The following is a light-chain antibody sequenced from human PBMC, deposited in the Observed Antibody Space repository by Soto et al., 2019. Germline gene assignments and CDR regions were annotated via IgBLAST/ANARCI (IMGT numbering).Light chain of an antibody. CDR3: QQYYSSSPS. J-gene: IGKJ4*01. CDR2: WAS. Sequence: DIVMTQSPDSLAVSLGERATINCKSSQSILYSSNNKNYLTWYPQKPGQPPKLLIYWASTRESGVPDRFSGSGSGTDFTLTINSLQAEDVAVYYCQQYYSSSPSFGGGTKVEI. CDR1: QSILYSSNNKNY. V-gene: IGKV4-1*01.